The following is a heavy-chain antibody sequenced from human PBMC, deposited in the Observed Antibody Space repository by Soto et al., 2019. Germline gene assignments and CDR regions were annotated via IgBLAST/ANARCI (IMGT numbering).Heavy chain of an antibody. CDR2: IVNDGSEQ. Sequence: QVQLVESGGGVVQPGRSLRLSCAASGFSFSTHGMHWVRQAPGKGLEWVAVIVNDGSEQQYADSVKGRFTISRDNVRNILYRQMDVLRAEDSALYYYARDDRYVYHGLDLWGQGTMVTVSS. D-gene: IGHD5-18*01. V-gene: IGHV3-33*01. CDR3: ARDDRYVYHGLDL. J-gene: IGHJ1*01. CDR1: GFSFSTHG.